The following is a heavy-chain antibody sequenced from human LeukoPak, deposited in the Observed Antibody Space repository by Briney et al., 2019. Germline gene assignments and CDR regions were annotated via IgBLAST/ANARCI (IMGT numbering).Heavy chain of an antibody. CDR1: GFTFSSYG. Sequence: GGSLRLSCAASGFTFSSYGMHWVRQAPGKGLEWVAVISYDGSNKYYGDSVKGRFTISRDNAENSLYLQMNSLRAEDTAIYYCARDFLTGTTAAFDIWGQGTMVTVSS. CDR2: ISYDGSNK. V-gene: IGHV3-30*03. CDR3: ARDFLTGTTAAFDI. J-gene: IGHJ3*02. D-gene: IGHD1-7*01.